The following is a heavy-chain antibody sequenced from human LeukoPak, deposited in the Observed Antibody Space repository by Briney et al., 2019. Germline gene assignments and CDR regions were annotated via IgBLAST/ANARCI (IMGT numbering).Heavy chain of an antibody. CDR1: GFTFSSYW. J-gene: IGHJ3*01. CDR3: AKVALGGWEIDTFDL. Sequence: GGSLRLSCAASGFTFSSYWMSWVRQAPGKGLEWVSGITGSGDTTYYADSVKGRFTISRDNSKNTLYLQMNSLRAEDTAVYYCAKVALGGWEIDTFDLWGQGTMVTVSS. CDR2: ITGSGDTT. D-gene: IGHD1-26*01. V-gene: IGHV3-23*01.